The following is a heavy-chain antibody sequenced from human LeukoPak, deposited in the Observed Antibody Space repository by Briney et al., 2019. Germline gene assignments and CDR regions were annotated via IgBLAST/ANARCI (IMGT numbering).Heavy chain of an antibody. J-gene: IGHJ5*02. V-gene: IGHV3-9*01. D-gene: IGHD3-10*01. CDR3: AKDASMVRGVSAKPNWFDP. Sequence: TGRSLRLSCAASGFTFDDYAMHWVRQAPGKGLEWVSGISWNSGSIGYADSEKGRFTISRDNAKNSLYLQMNSLRAEDTALYYCAKDASMVRGVSAKPNWFDPWGQGTLVTVSS. CDR1: GFTFDDYA. CDR2: ISWNSGSI.